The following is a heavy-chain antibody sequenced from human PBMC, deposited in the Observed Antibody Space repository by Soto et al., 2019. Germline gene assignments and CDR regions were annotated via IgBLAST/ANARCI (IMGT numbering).Heavy chain of an antibody. Sequence: GESLKISCQASGYIFTNYWIGWVRQMPGKGLEWMGSIYPGDFDTRYIPSFQGQVTISADKSTRIAYLQWSSLKASDTAMYYCARMYGDLYYFDYWGLGTLVTVS. CDR2: IYPGDFDT. CDR3: ARMYGDLYYFDY. J-gene: IGHJ4*02. CDR1: GYIFTNYW. D-gene: IGHD4-17*01. V-gene: IGHV5-51*01.